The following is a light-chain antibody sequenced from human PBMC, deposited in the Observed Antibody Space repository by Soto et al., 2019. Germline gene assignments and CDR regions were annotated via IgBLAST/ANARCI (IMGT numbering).Light chain of an antibody. CDR3: SSYTSSSTLV. V-gene: IGLV2-14*01. CDR1: SSDVGGYNY. Sequence: QSALTQPASVSGSPGPSITISCTGTSSDVGGYNYVSWYQQHPGKAPKPMIYDVSNRPSGVSNRFSGSKSGNTASLTISGLQAEDEADYYCSSYTSSSTLVFGTGTQLTVL. J-gene: IGLJ7*01. CDR2: DVS.